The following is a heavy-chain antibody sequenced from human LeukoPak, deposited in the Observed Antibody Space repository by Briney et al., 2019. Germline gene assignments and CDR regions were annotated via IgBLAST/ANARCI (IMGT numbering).Heavy chain of an antibody. Sequence: PSETLSLTCAVYGGSFSGYYWSWIRQPPGKGLEWIGEINHSGSTNYNPSLKSRVTISVDTSNNQLSLRLTSVTAADTAVYYCARLGFASGSPWSYYSYTDIWGEGTTVTISS. CDR1: GGSFSGYY. CDR2: INHSGST. CDR3: ARLGFASGSPWSYYSYTDI. J-gene: IGHJ6*03. V-gene: IGHV4-34*01. D-gene: IGHD3-10*01.